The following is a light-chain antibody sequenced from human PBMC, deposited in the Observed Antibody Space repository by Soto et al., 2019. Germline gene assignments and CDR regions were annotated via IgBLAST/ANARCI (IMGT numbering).Light chain of an antibody. J-gene: IGLJ1*01. CDR1: SSDVGASNY. Sequence: QSALTQPPSASGCPGQSVSISCTGTSSDVGASNYVSWYQQHPGKAPKLIIYDINQRPSGVPDRFSGSKSGNTASLTVSGLQAEDEADYYCTSYAGSNNYVFGTGTKVTVL. V-gene: IGLV2-8*01. CDR2: DIN. CDR3: TSYAGSNNYV.